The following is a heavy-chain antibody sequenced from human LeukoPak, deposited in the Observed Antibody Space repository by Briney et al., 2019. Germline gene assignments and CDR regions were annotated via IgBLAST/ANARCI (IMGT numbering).Heavy chain of an antibody. CDR3: AKRYCTSTKCYQLDY. CDR2: ISGSGGST. CDR1: GFTFSTYA. V-gene: IGHV3-23*01. Sequence: GGSLRLSCAASGFTFSTYATSWVRQAPGKGLEWVSGISGSGGSTYYADSVEGRFTISRDNSKNTLYLQMNSLRTEDTAVYYCAKRYCTSTKCYQLDYWGQGTLVTVSS. D-gene: IGHD2-2*01. J-gene: IGHJ4*02.